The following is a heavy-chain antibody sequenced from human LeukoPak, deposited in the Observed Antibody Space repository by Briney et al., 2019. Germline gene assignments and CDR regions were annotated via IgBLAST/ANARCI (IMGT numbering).Heavy chain of an antibody. CDR3: AKRYFDSSGHFDY. CDR1: GFTFSSYA. Sequence: GGSLRLSCAASGFTFSSYAMSWVRQAPGKGLEWVSTISGSGGQTHYVDSVKGRFTTSRDNSKNTLYLQMNSLRAEDTAVYYCAKRYFDSSGHFDYWGRGTLVTVSS. D-gene: IGHD3-22*01. CDR2: ISGSGGQT. J-gene: IGHJ2*01. V-gene: IGHV3-23*01.